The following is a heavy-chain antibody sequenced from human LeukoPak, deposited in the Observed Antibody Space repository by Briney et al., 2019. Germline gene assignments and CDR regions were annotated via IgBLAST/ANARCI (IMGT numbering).Heavy chain of an antibody. D-gene: IGHD1-7*01. CDR1: GFTFSSYE. J-gene: IGHJ6*02. CDR3: ARSPPLELNYYHGMDV. CDR2: ISSSGSTI. Sequence: GGSLRLSCAASGFTFSSYEMNWVRQAPGKGLEWVSYISSSGSTIYYADSVKGRFTISRDNAKNSLYLQMNSLRAEDTAVYYCARSPPLELNYYHGMDVWGQGTTVTVSS. V-gene: IGHV3-48*03.